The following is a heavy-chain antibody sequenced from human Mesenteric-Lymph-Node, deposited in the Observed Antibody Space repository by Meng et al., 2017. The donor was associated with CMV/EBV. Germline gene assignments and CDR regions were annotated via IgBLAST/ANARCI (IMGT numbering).Heavy chain of an antibody. CDR2: TYYRSKWYN. Sequence: TLSLTCAISGDSVSSNSAAWNWIRQSPSRGLEWLGRTYYRSKWYNGYAVSVKSRITIDADTSKNQFSLHLNSVTPEDTAVYFCARNTPGYSSGWKGWFDPWGQGTLVTVSS. CDR3: ARNTPGYSSGWKGWFDP. J-gene: IGHJ5*02. CDR1: GDSVSSNSAA. V-gene: IGHV6-1*01. D-gene: IGHD6-19*01.